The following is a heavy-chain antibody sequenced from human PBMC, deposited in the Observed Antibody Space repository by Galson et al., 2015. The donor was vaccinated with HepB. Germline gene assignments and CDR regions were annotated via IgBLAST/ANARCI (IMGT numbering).Heavy chain of an antibody. CDR2: ISAYNGNT. J-gene: IGHJ3*02. CDR3: ARDRYCSSTSCYTAHFDI. Sequence: SVKVSCKASGYTFTSYGISWVRQAPGQGLEWMGWISAYNGNTNYAQKLQGRVTMTTDTSTSTAYMELRSLRSDDTAVYYCARDRYCSSTSCYTAHFDIWGQGTMVTVSS. V-gene: IGHV1-18*04. D-gene: IGHD2-2*02. CDR1: GYTFTSYG.